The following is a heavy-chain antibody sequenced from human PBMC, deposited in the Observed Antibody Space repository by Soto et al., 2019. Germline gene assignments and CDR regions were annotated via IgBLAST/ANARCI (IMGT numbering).Heavy chain of an antibody. D-gene: IGHD1-26*01. CDR1: GFTFDDYA. CDR3: AKSRPQYSGSYYFDY. CDR2: ISWNSGSI. J-gene: IGHJ4*02. Sequence: GGSLRLSCAASGFTFDDYAMHWVRQAPGKGLEWVSGISWNSGSIGYADSVKGRFTISRDNAKNSLYLQMNSLRAEDTALYYCAKSRPQYSGSYYFDYWGQGTLVTVS. V-gene: IGHV3-9*01.